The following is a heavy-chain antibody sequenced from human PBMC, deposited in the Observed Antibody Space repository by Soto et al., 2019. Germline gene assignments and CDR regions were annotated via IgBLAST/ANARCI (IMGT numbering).Heavy chain of an antibody. D-gene: IGHD3-3*01. Sequence: PVGSLRLSCAASGLTFSSYEMNWVRQAPGKGLEWVSYISKSGSIIYYTDSVKGRFTISRDNAENLLYLEMNSLRAEDSAVYFFVSVILRFSYGIDVWVQGTTVTVSS. CDR2: ISKSGSII. V-gene: IGHV3-48*03. CDR1: GLTFSSYE. J-gene: IGHJ6*02. CDR3: VSVILRFSYGIDV.